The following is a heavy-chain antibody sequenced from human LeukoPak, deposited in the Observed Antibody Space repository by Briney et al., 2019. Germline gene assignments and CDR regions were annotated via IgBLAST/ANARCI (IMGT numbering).Heavy chain of an antibody. CDR1: GFTFSSYS. D-gene: IGHD3/OR15-3a*01. CDR2: ISPSGDIL. Sequence: PGGSLRLSCAASGFTFSSYSMNWVRQAPGKGLEWVSGISPSGDILYYADSVKGRFTISRDNFKNTLSLEMNSLRAEDTALYYCARDRDWGAFDAWGQGTLVTVSS. CDR3: ARDRDWGAFDA. J-gene: IGHJ5*02. V-gene: IGHV3-23*01.